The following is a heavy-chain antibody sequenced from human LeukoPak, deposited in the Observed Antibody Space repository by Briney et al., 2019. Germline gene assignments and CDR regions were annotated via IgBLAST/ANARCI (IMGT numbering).Heavy chain of an antibody. V-gene: IGHV1-69*05. CDR1: GGTFSSYA. D-gene: IGHD5-24*01. J-gene: IGHJ4*02. Sequence: GSSVKVSCKASGGTFSSYAISWVRQAPGQGLEWMGRIIPIFGIANYAQKFQGRVTITTDESTSTAYMELSSLRSEDTAVYYCARARDGYNSWNFDYWGQGTLVTVSS. CDR2: IIPIFGIA. CDR3: ARARDGYNSWNFDY.